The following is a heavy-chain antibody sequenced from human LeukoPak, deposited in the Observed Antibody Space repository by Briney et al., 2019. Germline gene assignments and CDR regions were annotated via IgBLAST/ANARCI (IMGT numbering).Heavy chain of an antibody. Sequence: ASVKVSCKASGYTFSNYDINWVRQATGQGLEWMGYMNPNSGHTVYAQKFQGRVTMTRDTSTDTAYMELSSLRSEDTAVYYCAASHSDAGATIFDYWGQGTLVTVSS. J-gene: IGHJ4*02. CDR3: AASHSDAGATIFDY. D-gene: IGHD1-26*01. CDR1: GYTFSNYD. CDR2: MNPNSGHT. V-gene: IGHV1-8*01.